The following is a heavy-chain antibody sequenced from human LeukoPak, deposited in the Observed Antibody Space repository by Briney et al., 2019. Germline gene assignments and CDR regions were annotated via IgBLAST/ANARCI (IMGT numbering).Heavy chain of an antibody. J-gene: IGHJ4*02. V-gene: IGHV3-30*18. Sequence: GGSLRLSCAASGFTFSSYGMHWVRQAPGKGLEWVAVISYDGSNKYYADSVKGRFTISRDNSKNTLYLQMNSLRAEDTAVYYCAKASYYYDSSGRGWDFDYWGQGTLVTVSS. D-gene: IGHD3-22*01. CDR2: ISYDGSNK. CDR1: GFTFSSYG. CDR3: AKASYYYDSSGRGWDFDY.